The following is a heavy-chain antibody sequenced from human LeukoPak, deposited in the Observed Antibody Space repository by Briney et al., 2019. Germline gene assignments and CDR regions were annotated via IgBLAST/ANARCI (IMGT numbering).Heavy chain of an antibody. J-gene: IGHJ4*02. CDR1: GSIFTDYW. CDR2: IYPADSDA. D-gene: IGHD3-10*01. V-gene: IGHV5-51*01. Sequence: GGSLQISCKASGSIFTDYWIGWVRQLPGKGLEWMAIIYPADSDARYTYSPSFQGQVTISADKSISTAYLQWSSLKASDTAMYYCAPSTSGSFDYWGQGTPVTVSS. CDR3: APSTSGSFDY.